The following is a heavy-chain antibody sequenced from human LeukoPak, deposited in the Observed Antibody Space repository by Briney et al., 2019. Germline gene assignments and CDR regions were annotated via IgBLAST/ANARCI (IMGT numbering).Heavy chain of an antibody. CDR2: INHSGST. D-gene: IGHD3-10*01. V-gene: IGHV4-34*01. CDR1: GGSLSGYY. J-gene: IGHJ4*02. Sequence: SETLSLTCAVYGGSLSGYYWTWIRQPPRKGLEWVGEINHSGSTKYNPSLKSRVTISVDTSKNQFSLKLSSVTAADTAMYYCASPGGDEYYYGSGSQPRDYWGQGTLVTVSS. CDR3: ASPGGDEYYYGSGSQPRDY.